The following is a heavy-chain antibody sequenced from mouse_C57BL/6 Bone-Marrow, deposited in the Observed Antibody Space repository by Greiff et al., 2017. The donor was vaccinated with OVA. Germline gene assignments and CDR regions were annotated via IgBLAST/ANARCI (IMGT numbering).Heavy chain of an antibody. CDR2: IDPNRGGT. Sequence: QVQLQQPGAELVKPGASVKLSCKASGYTFTSYWMHWVKQRPGRGLEWIGRIDPNRGGTKYNEKFKSKATLPVDKPSSTAYMQLSSLTSEDSAVYYCARELIYYDYDGFAYWGQGTLVTVSA. J-gene: IGHJ3*01. V-gene: IGHV1-72*01. CDR3: ARELIYYDYDGFAY. D-gene: IGHD2-4*01. CDR1: GYTFTSYW.